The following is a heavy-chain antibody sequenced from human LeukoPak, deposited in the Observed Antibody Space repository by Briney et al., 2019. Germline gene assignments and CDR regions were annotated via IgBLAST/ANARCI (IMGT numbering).Heavy chain of an antibody. D-gene: IGHD6-13*01. CDR1: GFTFSSYE. J-gene: IGHJ3*01. CDR2: IESDGTST. V-gene: IGHV3-74*01. CDR3: ARDQYSSTWYRGAFDV. Sequence: GGSLRLSCAASGFTFSSYEMNWFRQAPGKGLVWVSRIESDGTSTTYADSVKGRFTISRDNAKNTLYLQMNSLRAEDTAVYYCARDQYSSTWYRGAFDVWGQGTMVSVSS.